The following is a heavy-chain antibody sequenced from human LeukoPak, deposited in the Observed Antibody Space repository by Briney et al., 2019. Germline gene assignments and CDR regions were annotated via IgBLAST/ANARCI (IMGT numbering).Heavy chain of an antibody. J-gene: IGHJ3*02. V-gene: IGHV5-51*01. Sequence: GESLTISCTASGYSFTNYWIAWVRQVPRPGLEWRGTMYPGDSVPRYSPAFQGPFTLSVDRSTTTAYLQWPRLKASATAMYYCARPYSTGIRDAYDMWGQGTMVIVSS. CDR2: MYPGDSVP. CDR3: ARPYSTGIRDAYDM. D-gene: IGHD2/OR15-2a*01. CDR1: GYSFTNYW.